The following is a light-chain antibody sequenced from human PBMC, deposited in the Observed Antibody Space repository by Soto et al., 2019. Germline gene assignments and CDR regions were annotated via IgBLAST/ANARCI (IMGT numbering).Light chain of an antibody. J-gene: IGKJ4*01. CDR2: WAS. CDR3: QQYYSAPLT. Sequence: VMTQTPLSLSVTPGQPASISCKASQSLLHSEGKTYLYWYLQKPGQPPKVLIYWASTRESGVPDRFSGSGSGTDFTLTISSLQAEDVAVYYCQQYYSAPLTFGGGTKVDIK. V-gene: IGKV4-1*01. CDR1: QSLLHSEGKTY.